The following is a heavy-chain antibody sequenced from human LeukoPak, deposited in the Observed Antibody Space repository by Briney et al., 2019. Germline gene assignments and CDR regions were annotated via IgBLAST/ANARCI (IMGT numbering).Heavy chain of an antibody. D-gene: IGHD6-19*01. V-gene: IGHV3-74*01. CDR2: VNSDGSST. CDR3: ARGSTQYSSGWYGLDY. J-gene: IGHJ4*02. CDR1: GFTFSSYW. Sequence: GGSLRLSCAASGFTFSSYWMHWVRQAPGKGLVWVSRVNSDGSSTTYADSVKGRFTISRDNAKNTLYLQMNSLRAEDTAVYYCARGSTQYSSGWYGLDYWGRGTLVTVSS.